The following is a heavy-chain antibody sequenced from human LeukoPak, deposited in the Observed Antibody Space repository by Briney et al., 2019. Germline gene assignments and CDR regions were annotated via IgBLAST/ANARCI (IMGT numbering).Heavy chain of an antibody. Sequence: SETLSLTCTVSGGSISSYYWSWIRQPPGKGLEWIGSIYYSGSTYYNPSLKSRVTISVDTSKNQFSLKLSSVTAADTAVYYCARDGGYYGDYKDWGQGTLVTVSS. CDR3: ARDGGYYGDYKD. D-gene: IGHD4-17*01. CDR1: GGSISSYY. V-gene: IGHV4-59*12. CDR2: IYYSGST. J-gene: IGHJ4*02.